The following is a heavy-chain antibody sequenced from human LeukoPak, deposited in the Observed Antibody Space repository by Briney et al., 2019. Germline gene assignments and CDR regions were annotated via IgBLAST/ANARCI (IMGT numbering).Heavy chain of an antibody. CDR2: INPNSGGT. Sequence: GASMKVSCKASGYTFTGYYMHWLRQAPGQGLEWMGWINPNSGGTNYAQKFQGRVTMTRDTSISTAYMELSRLRSDDTAVYYCTRPYYDFWSGYADNWFDPWGQGTLVTVSS. J-gene: IGHJ5*02. D-gene: IGHD3-3*01. CDR1: GYTFTGYY. V-gene: IGHV1-2*02. CDR3: TRPYYDFWSGYADNWFDP.